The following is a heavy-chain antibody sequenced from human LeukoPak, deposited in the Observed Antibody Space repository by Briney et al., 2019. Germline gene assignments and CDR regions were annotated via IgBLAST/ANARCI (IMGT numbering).Heavy chain of an antibody. CDR2: ISYDGSNK. Sequence: GGSLRLSCAASGFTFSSYAMHWVRQAPGKGLEWVAVISYDGSNKYYADSVKGRFTISRDNSKNTLYLQMNSLRAEDTAVYYCAKDKDIVVVAAAIPAHFDYWGQGTLITVSS. CDR1: GFTFSSYA. D-gene: IGHD2-2*02. V-gene: IGHV3-30-3*01. CDR3: AKDKDIVVVAAAIPAHFDY. J-gene: IGHJ4*02.